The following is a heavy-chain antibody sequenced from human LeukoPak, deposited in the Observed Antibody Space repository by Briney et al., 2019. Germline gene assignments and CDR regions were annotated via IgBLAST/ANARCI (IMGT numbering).Heavy chain of an antibody. CDR1: GGSITSYY. Sequence: SETLSLTCTVSGGSITSYYYTWIRQPPGKGLEWIGYIYYSGNTNYNPSLKSRVTMSLDMSKNQFSLRLSSVTAADTAVYYCAREAGITLGYNYFYYWGQGALVTVSS. V-gene: IGHV4-59*01. CDR2: IYYSGNT. J-gene: IGHJ4*02. CDR3: AREAGITLGYNYFYY. D-gene: IGHD5-24*01.